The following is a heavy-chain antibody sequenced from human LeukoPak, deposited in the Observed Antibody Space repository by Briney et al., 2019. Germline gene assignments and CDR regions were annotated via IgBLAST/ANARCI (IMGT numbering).Heavy chain of an antibody. J-gene: IGHJ4*02. V-gene: IGHV4-34*01. D-gene: IGHD2/OR15-2a*01. Sequence: SETLSLTCAVYGGSFSGYYWSWIRQPPGKGLEWIGYIYHSGSTYYNPSLKSRVTISVDRSKNQFSLKLSSVTAADTAVYYCARDGHTFFDYWGQGTLVTVSS. CDR1: GGSFSGYY. CDR2: IYHSGST. CDR3: ARDGHTFFDY.